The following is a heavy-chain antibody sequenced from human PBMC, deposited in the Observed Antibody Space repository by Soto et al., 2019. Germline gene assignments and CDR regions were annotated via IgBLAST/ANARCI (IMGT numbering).Heavy chain of an antibody. J-gene: IGHJ4*02. CDR2: ISGKNDAT. CDR1: GYSFNDYG. D-gene: IGHD3-3*01. CDR3: ARAKRITGDFDS. Sequence: QVQLEQSGPEVKKPGASLKISCKTSGYSFNDYGVTWLRHAPGQGLEWMGWISGKNDATNYAQELQGRVTMTTDTSTKTVYLEVRSLKSDDTAVYYCARAKRITGDFDSWGQGTLVAVSS. V-gene: IGHV1-18*04.